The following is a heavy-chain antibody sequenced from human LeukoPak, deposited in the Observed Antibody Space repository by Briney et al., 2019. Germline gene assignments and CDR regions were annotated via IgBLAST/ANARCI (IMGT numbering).Heavy chain of an antibody. CDR2: ISAYNGNT. CDR3: ARVLYDILTGFHYGMDV. V-gene: IGHV1-18*01. Sequence: ASVKVSCKASGYTFTSYGIRWVRQAPGQGLAWMGWISAYNGNTNYAQKLQGRVTMTTDTSTSTAYMELRSLRSGDTAVYYCARVLYDILTGFHYGMDVWGQGTTVTVSS. D-gene: IGHD3-9*01. CDR1: GYTFTSYG. J-gene: IGHJ6*02.